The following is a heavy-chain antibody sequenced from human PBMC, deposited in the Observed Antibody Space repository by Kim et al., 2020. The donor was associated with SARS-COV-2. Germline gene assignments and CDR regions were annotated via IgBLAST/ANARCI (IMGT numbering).Heavy chain of an antibody. CDR3: ARGPNYSPFNY. D-gene: IGHD4-4*01. Sequence: GGSLRLSCAASGFTFSSYEMNWVRQAPGKGLEWVSYIIGSGTTTYYADSGRGRLTISRDKDKTSLYLQMNSLRAEDTAVYYCARGPNYSPFNYWGQGTLV. CDR2: IIGSGTTT. CDR1: GFTFSSYE. J-gene: IGHJ4*02. V-gene: IGHV3-48*03.